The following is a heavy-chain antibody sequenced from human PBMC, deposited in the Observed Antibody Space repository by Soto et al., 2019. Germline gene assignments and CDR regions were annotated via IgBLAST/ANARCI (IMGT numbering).Heavy chain of an antibody. Sequence: GGSLRLSCAASGFTFSSYAMSWVRQAPGKGLEWVAVIWYDGSNKYYADSVKGRFTISRDNSKNTLYLQMNSLRAEDTAVYYCARALRFLEWLPPYGYYYYMDVWGKGTTVTVSS. J-gene: IGHJ6*03. CDR1: GFTFSSYA. CDR2: IWYDGSNK. D-gene: IGHD3-3*01. V-gene: IGHV3-33*08. CDR3: ARALRFLEWLPPYGYYYYMDV.